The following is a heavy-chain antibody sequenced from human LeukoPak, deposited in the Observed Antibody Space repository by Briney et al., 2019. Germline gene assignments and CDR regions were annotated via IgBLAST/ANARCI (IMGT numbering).Heavy chain of an antibody. CDR1: GFTFSNYW. CDR2: IKEDGSAE. J-gene: IGHJ6*03. V-gene: IGHV3-7*01. Sequence: GGSLRLSCAASGFTSGFTFSNYWMSWVRQAPGKGLEWVANIKEDGSAEFYVDSVKGRFTISRDNAKNSLYLQMNSLRAEDTAVYYCAREGRAVDTAMVGYYMDVWGKGTTVTVSS. D-gene: IGHD5-18*01. CDR3: AREGRAVDTAMVGYYMDV.